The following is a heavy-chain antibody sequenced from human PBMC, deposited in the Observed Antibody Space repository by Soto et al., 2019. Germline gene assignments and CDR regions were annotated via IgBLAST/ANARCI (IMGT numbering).Heavy chain of an antibody. D-gene: IGHD2-15*01. CDR3: ARDYCTGVSCPHDY. Sequence: QVQLVQSGAEVKKPGSSVKVSCQASGGTFSSYAISWVRHAPGQGLEWMGGIIPIFGTANYAQKFQGRVTITADKYTSTAYMELSSLRSEDTAMYYCARDYCTGVSCPHDYWGQGTLVTVSS. V-gene: IGHV1-69*06. CDR2: IIPIFGTA. J-gene: IGHJ4*02. CDR1: GGTFSSYA.